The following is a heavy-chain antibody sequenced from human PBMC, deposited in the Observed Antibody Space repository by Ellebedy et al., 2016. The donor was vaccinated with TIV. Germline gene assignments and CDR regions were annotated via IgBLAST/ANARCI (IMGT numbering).Heavy chain of an antibody. J-gene: IGHJ2*01. V-gene: IGHV3-30*02. Sequence: GESLKISCAASGFTFSTHGMHWVRQAPGKGLEWISFIRYDGTLTYDADSVKGRLTISRDNSRKVLYLQMNRLRPEDTAVYYCAKGDDLGYFGPWGRGTLVTVSS. CDR3: AKGDDLGYFGP. D-gene: IGHD1-1*01. CDR2: IRYDGTLT. CDR1: GFTFSTHG.